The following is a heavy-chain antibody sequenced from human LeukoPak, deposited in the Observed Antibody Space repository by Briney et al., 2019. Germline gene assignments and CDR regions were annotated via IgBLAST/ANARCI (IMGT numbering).Heavy chain of an antibody. CDR3: AREWDLPGAYYMDV. V-gene: IGHV3-74*01. Sequence: GGSLRLSCAASEFTFSTYWMHWVRQAPGKGLVWVSRISRDGSNTFYADSVKGRFTISRDNAKNTLYLQMNSLRGDDTAVHYCAREWDLPGAYYMDVWGKGTTVTVSS. J-gene: IGHJ6*03. CDR1: EFTFSTYW. D-gene: IGHD1-26*01. CDR2: ISRDGSNT.